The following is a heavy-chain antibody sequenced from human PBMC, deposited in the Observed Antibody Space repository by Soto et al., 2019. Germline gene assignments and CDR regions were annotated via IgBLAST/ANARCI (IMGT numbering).Heavy chain of an antibody. CDR3: ATGRSEVVPGAMDT. CDR2: IYSSGST. CDR1: GGSISTYY. D-gene: IGHD2-2*01. V-gene: IGHV4-4*07. J-gene: IGHJ5*02. Sequence: SETLSLTCSVSGGSISTYYWSWIRQSAGKGLQWIGRIYSSGSTSYNPSLKSRLTMSVDTSKNQFSLRLTSMTAADTAVYYCATGRSEVVPGAMDTWGQGTLVTVSS.